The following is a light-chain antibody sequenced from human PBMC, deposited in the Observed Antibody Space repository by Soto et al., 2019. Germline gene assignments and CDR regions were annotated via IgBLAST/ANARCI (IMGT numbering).Light chain of an antibody. J-gene: IGLJ1*01. CDR2: GVN. Sequence: QSVLTQPASVSGSPGQSITISCTGSSNDIGTYEYVSWHQHHPGRAPKLIIFGVNDRPSGISDLFSGSKSGNTASLTIFGLQLEDEAVYYCSSYTTGSTLPWVFGAGTKVTVL. CDR1: SNDIGTYEY. V-gene: IGLV2-14*01. CDR3: SSYTTGSTLPWV.